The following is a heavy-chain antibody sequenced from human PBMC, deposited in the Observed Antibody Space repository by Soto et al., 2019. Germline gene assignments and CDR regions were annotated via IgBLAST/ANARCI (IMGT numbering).Heavy chain of an antibody. D-gene: IGHD3-22*01. J-gene: IGHJ5*02. V-gene: IGHV4-61*08. CDR1: GGSISSGGYY. CDR3: ARLTRRCNYYDSSGYSRDNWFDP. Sequence: PSETLSLTCTVSGGSISSGGYYWTWIRQHPGKGVEWIGYIYYSRSTNYNPSLKSRVTISVDTSKNQFSLKLSSVTAADTAVYYCARLTRRCNYYDSSGYSRDNWFDPWGQGTLVTVSS. CDR2: IYYSRST.